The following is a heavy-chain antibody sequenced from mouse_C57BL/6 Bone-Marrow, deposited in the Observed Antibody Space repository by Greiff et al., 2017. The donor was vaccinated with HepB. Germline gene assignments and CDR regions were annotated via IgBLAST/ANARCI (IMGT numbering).Heavy chain of an antibody. CDR2: IYPGDGDT. D-gene: IGHD1-1*01. CDR3: AYYGSRGRYFDV. V-gene: IGHV1-82*01. J-gene: IGHJ1*03. CDR1: GYAFSSSW. Sequence: QVQLQQSGPELVKPGASVKISCKASGYAFSSSWMNWVKQRPGKGLEWIGRIYPGDGDTNYNGKFKGKATLTADKSSSTAYMQLSSLTSEDSAVYFYAYYGSRGRYFDVWGTGTTVTVSS.